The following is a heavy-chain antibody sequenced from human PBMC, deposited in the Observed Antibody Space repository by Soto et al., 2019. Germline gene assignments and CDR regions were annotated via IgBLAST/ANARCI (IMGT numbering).Heavy chain of an antibody. CDR3: ARIGRPGGFDY. V-gene: IGHV1-46*01. Sequence: LVKFSWTASVYTFTSSYMHWVRQAPGQGLEWMGIINPSGGSTSYAQKFHGIVTMTRDTSTSTVYMELSSLRSEDTAVYYCARIGRPGGFDYWGQGTLVTVPQ. J-gene: IGHJ4*02. CDR2: INPSGGST. CDR1: VYTFTSSY.